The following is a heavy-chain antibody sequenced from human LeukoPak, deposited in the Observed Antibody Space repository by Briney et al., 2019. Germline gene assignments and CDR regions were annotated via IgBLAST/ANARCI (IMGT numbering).Heavy chain of an antibody. J-gene: IGHJ4*02. D-gene: IGHD7-27*01. CDR2: ITTGGPNT. CDR3: AKDGGLWVSAHWGDS. CDR1: GFTFSSYT. Sequence: GGSLRLSCTASGFTFSSYTMSWVRQAPGKGLKWVSTITTGGPNTYYADSVEGRFTVSRDDSKNTLYLQMNSLRAEDTAVYYCAKDGGLWVSAHWGDSWGRGTLVTVSS. V-gene: IGHV3-23*01.